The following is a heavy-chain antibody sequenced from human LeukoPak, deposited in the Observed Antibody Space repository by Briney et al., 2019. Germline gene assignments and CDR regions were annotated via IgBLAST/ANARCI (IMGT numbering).Heavy chain of an antibody. CDR2: INPNSGGT. D-gene: IGHD3-10*01. J-gene: IGHJ4*02. CDR3: ARVESVRLPYFDY. CDR1: GYTFTGYY. Sequence: ASVKVSCKASGYTFTGYYMHWVRQAPGQGLEWMGWINPNSGGTNYAQKFQGRVTMTRDTSISTAYMELSRLRSDDTAVYYCARVESVRLPYFDYWAREPWSPSPQ. V-gene: IGHV1-2*02.